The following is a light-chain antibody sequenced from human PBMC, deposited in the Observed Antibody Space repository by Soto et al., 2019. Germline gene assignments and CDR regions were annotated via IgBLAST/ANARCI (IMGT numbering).Light chain of an antibody. V-gene: IGKV1-5*01. J-gene: IGKJ4*01. CDR1: QSISSW. CDR3: QQYNSSPLT. CDR2: DAS. Sequence: DIQMTQSPSTLSASVGDRVTITCRASQSISSWLASYPPKPGKAPKLLIYDASSFDSGVPSRFSGSRSGTEFTLTISSLQPDAFATYYCQQYNSSPLTFGGGTTVDI.